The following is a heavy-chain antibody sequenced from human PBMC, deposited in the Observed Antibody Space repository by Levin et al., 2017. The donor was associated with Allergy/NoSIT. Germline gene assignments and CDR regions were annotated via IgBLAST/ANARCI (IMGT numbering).Heavy chain of an antibody. CDR2: IHPSGST. CDR3: ARGRDAYKLGF. Sequence: SETLSLTCTVSGGSVSSGVYYWGWIRQHPGKGLECIGYIHPSGSTNYNPSLNSRVTMSVDMCKNQISLKMISVTAADTAVYYCARGRDAYKLGFWGQGTLVTVSS. V-gene: IGHV4-31*03. J-gene: IGHJ4*02. CDR1: GGSVSSGVYY. D-gene: IGHD1-14*01.